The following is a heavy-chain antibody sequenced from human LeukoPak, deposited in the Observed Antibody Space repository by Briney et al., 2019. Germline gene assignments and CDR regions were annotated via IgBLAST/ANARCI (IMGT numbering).Heavy chain of an antibody. J-gene: IGHJ4*02. CDR3: ARDQGSFDY. Sequence: SETLSLTCTVSGGSISSGSYYWSWIRQPAGKGLEWIGRIYTSGSTNYNPSLKSRVTISVDTSKNQFSLKLSSVTAADTAVYYCARDQGSFDYWGQGTLVTVSS. CDR2: IYTSGST. CDR1: GGSISSGSYY. V-gene: IGHV4-61*02.